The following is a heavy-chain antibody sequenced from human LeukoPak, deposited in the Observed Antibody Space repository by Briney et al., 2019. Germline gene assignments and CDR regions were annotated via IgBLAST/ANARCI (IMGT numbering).Heavy chain of an antibody. D-gene: IGHD3-22*01. CDR2: ISGSGGST. CDR3: AAHRITMIVVAKYYFDY. CDR1: GFTFSSYA. Sequence: GGSLRLSCAASGFTFSSYAMSWVRQAPGKGLEWVSAISGSGGSTCYADSVKGRFTISRDNSKNTLYLQMNSLRAEDTAVYYCAAHRITMIVVAKYYFDYWGQGTLVTVSS. J-gene: IGHJ4*02. V-gene: IGHV3-23*01.